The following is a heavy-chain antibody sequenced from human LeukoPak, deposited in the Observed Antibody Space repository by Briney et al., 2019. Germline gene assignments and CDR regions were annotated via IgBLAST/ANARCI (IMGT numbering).Heavy chain of an antibody. Sequence: GGSLRLSCEASGFTFSSHWMSWVRQAPGKGLEWVAIIKQDGSEKDYVDSVTGRFTISRDNAKNSLYLQMNRLRDEDTAVYYCARDTSAWRYGMDVWGQGTTVTVSS. CDR1: GFTFSSHW. J-gene: IGHJ6*02. V-gene: IGHV3-7*01. D-gene: IGHD6-19*01. CDR3: ARDTSAWRYGMDV. CDR2: IKQDGSEK.